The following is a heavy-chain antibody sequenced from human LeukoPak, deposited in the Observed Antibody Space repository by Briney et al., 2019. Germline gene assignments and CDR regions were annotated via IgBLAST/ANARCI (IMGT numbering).Heavy chain of an antibody. D-gene: IGHD3-10*01. J-gene: IGHJ4*02. CDR3: ATPRDVLLWFGELY. Sequence: GGSLRLSRAASGFTFSSYWMSWVRQAPGKGLEWVANIKQDGSEKYYVDSVKGRFTISRDNAKNSLYLQMNSLRAEDTAVYYCATPRDVLLWFGELYWGQGTLVTVSS. V-gene: IGHV3-7*01. CDR1: GFTFSSYW. CDR2: IKQDGSEK.